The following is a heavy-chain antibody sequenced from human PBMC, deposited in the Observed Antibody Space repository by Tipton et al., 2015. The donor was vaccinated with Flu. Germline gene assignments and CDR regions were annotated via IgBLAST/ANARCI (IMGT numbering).Heavy chain of an antibody. J-gene: IGHJ4*02. CDR3: VRLFRGAYHIDF. CDR1: GYTLTGHY. CDR2: INPDSGDT. D-gene: IGHD1-26*01. Sequence: QLVQSGAEVKKPGASVRVSCKASGYTLTGHYMHWVRQAPGQGPEWMGWINPDSGDTKYAQRFQGRVTMTRDTSIGSVYMELNSLTSDDTAVYYCVRLFRGAYHIDFWGQGTLVTVSP. V-gene: IGHV1-2*02.